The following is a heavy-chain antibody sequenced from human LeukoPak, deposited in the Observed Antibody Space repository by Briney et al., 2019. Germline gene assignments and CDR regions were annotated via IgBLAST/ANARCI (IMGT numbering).Heavy chain of an antibody. V-gene: IGHV3-30*04. D-gene: IGHD4-17*01. CDR3: ARDRRGRTVTTSSGFDY. J-gene: IGHJ4*02. CDR1: GFTFSSYA. CDR2: ISYDGSNK. Sequence: GGSLRLSCAASGFTFSSYAMHWVRQAPGKGLEWVAVISYDGSNKYYADSVKGRFTISRDNSKNTLYLQMNSLRSEDTAVYYCARDRRGRTVTTSSGFDYWGQGTLVTVSS.